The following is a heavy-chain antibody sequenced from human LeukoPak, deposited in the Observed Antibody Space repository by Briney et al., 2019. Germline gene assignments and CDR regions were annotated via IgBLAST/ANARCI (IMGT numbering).Heavy chain of an antibody. D-gene: IGHD3-10*01. V-gene: IGHV4-34*01. J-gene: IGHJ4*02. Sequence: SGTLSLTCAVYGGSFSGYYWSWIRQPPGKGLEWIGEINHSGSTNYNPSLKSRVTISVDTSKNQFSLKLSSVTAADTAVYYCVRKRGALVWGQGTLVTVSS. CDR1: GGSFSGYY. CDR3: VRKRGALV. CDR2: INHSGST.